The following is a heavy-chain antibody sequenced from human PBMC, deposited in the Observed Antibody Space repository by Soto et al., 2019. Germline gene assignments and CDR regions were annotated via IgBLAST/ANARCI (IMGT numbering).Heavy chain of an antibody. CDR2: IYWDNDR. D-gene: IGHD4-17*01. CDR1: GFSLSSSGVG. CDR3: ARSTSNGDYAFDY. V-gene: IGHV2-5*02. J-gene: IGHJ4*02. Sequence: QITLKESGPTLVKPTQTLTLTCSFSGFSLSSSGVGVGWIRQPPGKALEWLALIYWDNDRRYSPSLKTRLTXTXDXXKNQVVLTMTNMDPVDTGTYYYARSTSNGDYAFDYWGQGTLVTVSS.